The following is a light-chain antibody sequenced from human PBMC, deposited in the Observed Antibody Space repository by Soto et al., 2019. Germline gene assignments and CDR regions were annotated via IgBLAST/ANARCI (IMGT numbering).Light chain of an antibody. J-gene: IGLJ1*01. CDR3: CSYAGSYIFYV. CDR1: SSDVGGYNY. V-gene: IGLV2-11*01. Sequence: QPVLTQPRSVSGSPGQSVTISCTGTSSDVGGYNYVSWYQQHPGKAPKLMIYDVSKRPSGVPYRFSGSKSGNTASLTISGIQAEDEGDYYCCSYAGSYIFYVFGTGTKVTVL. CDR2: DVS.